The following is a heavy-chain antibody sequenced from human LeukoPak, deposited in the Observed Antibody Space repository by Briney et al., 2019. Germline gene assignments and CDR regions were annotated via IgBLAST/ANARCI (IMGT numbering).Heavy chain of an antibody. CDR3: ARVSTGSGPYGDFY. V-gene: IGHV4-30-4*07. J-gene: IGHJ4*02. Sequence: SETLSLTCAVSGGSISSGAYSWSWIRQPPRKGLEWIGYVYYSGGTYYNPSLKSRVTISVDTSKNQFSLKLSSVTAADTAVYYCARVSTGSGPYGDFYWGQGTLVTVSS. CDR1: GGSISSGAYS. D-gene: IGHD4-17*01. CDR2: VYYSGGT.